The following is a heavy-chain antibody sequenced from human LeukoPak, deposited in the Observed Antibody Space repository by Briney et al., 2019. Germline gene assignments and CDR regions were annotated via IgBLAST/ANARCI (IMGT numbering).Heavy chain of an antibody. Sequence: SQTLSLTCTVSGGSISSGSYYWRWIRQPAGKGLEWIGRIYTSGSTNYNPSLKSRVTISVDTSKNQFSLKLSSVTAADTAVYYCARVKVAGYSSGWYLGYFDYWGQGALVTVSS. CDR2: IYTSGST. CDR3: ARVKVAGYSSGWYLGYFDY. CDR1: GGSISSGSYY. D-gene: IGHD6-19*01. V-gene: IGHV4-61*02. J-gene: IGHJ4*02.